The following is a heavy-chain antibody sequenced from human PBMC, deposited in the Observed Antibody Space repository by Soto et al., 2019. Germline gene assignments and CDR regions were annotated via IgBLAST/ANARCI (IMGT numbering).Heavy chain of an antibody. CDR2: ITSSGDST. CDR3: ARLPKGSMVTS. J-gene: IGHJ4*02. D-gene: IGHD2-21*02. CDR1: GFRFGEHS. V-gene: IGHV3-48*02. Sequence: GGSLRLSCAASGFRFGEHSMNWVRQAPGKGLEWLSYITSSGDSTYYADSVKGRFTVSRDNAKNSLFLHMNSLRDDDTAVYYCARLPKGSMVTSWGQGTLVTVSS.